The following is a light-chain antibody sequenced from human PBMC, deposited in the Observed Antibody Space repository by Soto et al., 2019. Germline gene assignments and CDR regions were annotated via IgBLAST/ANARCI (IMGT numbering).Light chain of an antibody. Sequence: EIVMTQSPATLSVSPGERATLSCRASQSVRSNLAWYQLKPGQAPRLLIYSASTRATGIPGRFSGSGSGTEFTLTISSRQSEDLAVYFCQQYDNWFTFGGGTKVEIK. J-gene: IGKJ4*01. V-gene: IGKV3-15*01. CDR1: QSVRSN. CDR3: QQYDNWFT. CDR2: SAS.